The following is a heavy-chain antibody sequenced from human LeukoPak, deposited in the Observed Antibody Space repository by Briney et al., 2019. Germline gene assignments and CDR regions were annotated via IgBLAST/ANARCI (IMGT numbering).Heavy chain of an antibody. CDR2: ITGTGGTT. CDR1: GFTFSGYS. Sequence: GGSLRLSCAASGFTFSGYSMSWVRQAPGKGLEWVSTITGTGGTTYYADSVKGRFTISRDNVDNVVYLQMNSLGAEDTAVYYCARVAVSGPTGWFDSWGQGTLVIVSS. D-gene: IGHD2-8*02. CDR3: ARVAVSGPTGWFDS. V-gene: IGHV3-23*01. J-gene: IGHJ5*01.